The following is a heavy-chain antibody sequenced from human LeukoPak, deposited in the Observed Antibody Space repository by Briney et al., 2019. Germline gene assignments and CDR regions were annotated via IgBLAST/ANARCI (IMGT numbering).Heavy chain of an antibody. CDR2: ICGSGSSIHCVDS. V-gene: IGHV3-23*01. J-gene: IGHJ4*02. Sequence: PGGSLRLSCAASGFIFSTYAMSWVRQTPGKGLEWVSSICGSGSSIHCVDSYHRDSVKGRFTISRDNAKNTLYLQMNSLRVEDTALYYCVRGQATAWGLDYWGQGTLVTVSS. D-gene: IGHD6-13*01. CDR1: GFIFSTYA. CDR3: VRGQATAWGLDY.